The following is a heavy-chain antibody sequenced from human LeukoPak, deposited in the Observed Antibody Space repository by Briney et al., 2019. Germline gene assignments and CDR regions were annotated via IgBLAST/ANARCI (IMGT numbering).Heavy chain of an antibody. V-gene: IGHV2-70*04. CDR1: GFSLSTSGMR. CDR3: ARSPTKYCSGGSCYGAFDY. J-gene: IGHJ4*02. CDR2: IDWDDDK. D-gene: IGHD2-15*01. Sequence: SGPTLLNPTQTLALTCTFSGFSLSTSGMRVSWIRQPPGKALEWLARIDWDDDKFYSTSLKTRLTISKDTSKNQVVLTMTNMDPVDTATYYCARSPTKYCSGGSCYGAFDYWGQGTLVTVSS.